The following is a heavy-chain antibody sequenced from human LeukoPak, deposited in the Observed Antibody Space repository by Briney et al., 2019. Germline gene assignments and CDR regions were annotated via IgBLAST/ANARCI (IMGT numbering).Heavy chain of an antibody. J-gene: IGHJ3*02. CDR3: ARVNGYYAYAFDI. Sequence: KPSETLSLTCVVSGGSISSSNWWSWVRQPPGKGLEWIGEAYHSGSTNYNPSLKSRVSISVDKSRNHFSLKLSSVTAADTAVYYCARVNGYYAYAFDIWGQGTMVTVSS. CDR1: GGSISSSNW. CDR2: AYHSGST. V-gene: IGHV4-4*02. D-gene: IGHD3-10*01.